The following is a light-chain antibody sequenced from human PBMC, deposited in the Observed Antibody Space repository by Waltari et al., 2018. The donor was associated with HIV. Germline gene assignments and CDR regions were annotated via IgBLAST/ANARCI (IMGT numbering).Light chain of an antibody. J-gene: IGLJ3*02. Sequence: SYELTQPPSVSVSPGQTARITCPGDKLGDKYACWYQQKQGQSPVLVIYQNRKRPSGIPERFSGSNSGNTATLTISGTQAMDEADYYCQAWDSSTGVFGGGTKLTVL. V-gene: IGLV3-1*01. CDR1: KLGDKY. CDR3: QAWDSSTGV. CDR2: QNR.